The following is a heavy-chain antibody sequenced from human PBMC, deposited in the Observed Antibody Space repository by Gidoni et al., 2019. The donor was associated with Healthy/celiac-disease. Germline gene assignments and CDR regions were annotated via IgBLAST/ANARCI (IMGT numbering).Heavy chain of an antibody. CDR2: VDTEDGET. V-gene: IGHV1-69-2*01. CDR1: GYTFTDYY. CDR3: ATGPEYSSGSADY. Sequence: EVQLVQSGAEVKQPGATVQISCKVSGYTFTDYYMHWVQQATEKGLEWMGLVDTEDGETIYAEKFQGRVTITADTSTDTAYMELSGLRSEDTAVYYCATGPEYSSGSADYWGQGTLVTVSS. J-gene: IGHJ4*02. D-gene: IGHD6-19*01.